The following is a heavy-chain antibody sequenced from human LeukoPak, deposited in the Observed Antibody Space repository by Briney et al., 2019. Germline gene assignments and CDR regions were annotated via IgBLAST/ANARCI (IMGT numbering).Heavy chain of an antibody. V-gene: IGHV3-74*01. Sequence: GGSLRLSCAASGFTFSSYWMHWVRQAPRKGLVWVSRINTDGSSTSYADSVKGRFTISRDNAKNTLYLQMNSLRAEDTAVYYCASDIDQLGYWGQGTLVTVSS. CDR1: GFTFSSYW. CDR3: ASDIDQLGY. CDR2: INTDGSST. J-gene: IGHJ4*02. D-gene: IGHD2-2*01.